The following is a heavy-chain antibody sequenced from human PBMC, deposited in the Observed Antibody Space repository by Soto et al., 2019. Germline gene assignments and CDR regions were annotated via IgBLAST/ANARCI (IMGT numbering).Heavy chain of an antibody. J-gene: IGHJ3*02. CDR1: GFTFSSYA. D-gene: IGHD2-2*01. V-gene: IGHV3-23*01. CDR2: ISGSGGST. Sequence: GGSLRLSCAASGFTFSSYAMSWVRQAPGKGLEWVSAISGSGGSTYYADSVKGRFTISRDNSKNTLYLQMNSLRAEDTAVYYCAKSYRFARVPAANDAFDIWGQGTMVTVSS. CDR3: AKSYRFARVPAANDAFDI.